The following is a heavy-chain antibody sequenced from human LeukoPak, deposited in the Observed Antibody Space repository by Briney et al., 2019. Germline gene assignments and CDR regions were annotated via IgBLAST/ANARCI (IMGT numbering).Heavy chain of an antibody. D-gene: IGHD2-15*01. J-gene: IGHJ3*02. CDR2: IYHSGST. CDR1: GFTFSDYY. V-gene: IGHV4-38-2*02. CDR3: AREFRSHAFDI. Sequence: GSLRLSCAASGFTFSDYYMSWIRQPPGKGLEWIGSIYHSGSTYYNPSLKSRVTISVDTSKNQFSLKLSSVTAADTAVYYCAREFRSHAFDIWGQGTMVTVSS.